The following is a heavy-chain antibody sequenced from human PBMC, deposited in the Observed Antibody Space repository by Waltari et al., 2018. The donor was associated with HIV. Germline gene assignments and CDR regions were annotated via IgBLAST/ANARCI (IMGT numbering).Heavy chain of an antibody. CDR2: ISSASAYT. D-gene: IGHD3-22*01. CDR1: GFSFRDYS. V-gene: IGHV3-21*01. CDR3: ARDPSMIVVVAGRDFDY. J-gene: IGHJ4*02. Sequence: ELVESGGGLVKPGGSLRLSCAASGFSFRDYSMNWVRQAPGKWLEWVASISSASAYTYYADSVKCRFTISRDNARNSLYLQMNSLRAEDTAVYYCARDPSMIVVVAGRDFDYWGQGTLVTVSS.